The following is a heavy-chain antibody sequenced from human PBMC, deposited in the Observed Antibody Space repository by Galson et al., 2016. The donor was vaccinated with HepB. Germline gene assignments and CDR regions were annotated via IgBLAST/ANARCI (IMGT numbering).Heavy chain of an antibody. J-gene: IGHJ4*02. Sequence: SLRLSCAASGFTFSSRGMNWIRQAPGKGLEWVSQIKSSSSNVYYADSVKGRFTISRDNAKNSVYLQMNSLRDEDTAVYYCARMGYGDHLDYWGQGTLVTVSS. V-gene: IGHV3-48*02. D-gene: IGHD2-8*01. CDR1: GFTFSSRG. CDR2: IKSSSSNV. CDR3: ARMGYGDHLDY.